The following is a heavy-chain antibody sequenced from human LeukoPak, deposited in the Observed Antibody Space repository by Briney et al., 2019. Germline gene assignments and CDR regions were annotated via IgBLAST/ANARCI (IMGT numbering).Heavy chain of an antibody. V-gene: IGHV4-39*01. CDR3: ARHGQSVRGVIIGDAFDI. D-gene: IGHD3-10*01. CDR2: IYYSGST. Sequence: PSETLSLTCTVSGGSISSSSYYWGWIRQPPGKGLEWIGSIYYSGSTYYNPSLKSRVTISVDTSKNQFSLKLSSVTAADTAVYYCARHGQSVRGVIIGDAFDIWGQGTVVTVSS. J-gene: IGHJ3*02. CDR1: GGSISSSSYY.